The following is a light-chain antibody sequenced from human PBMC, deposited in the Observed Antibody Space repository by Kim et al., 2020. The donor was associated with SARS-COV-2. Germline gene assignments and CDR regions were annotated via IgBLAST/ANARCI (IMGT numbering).Light chain of an antibody. CDR2: DVY. CDR1: TTDH. V-gene: IGLV2-14*02. Sequence: QSALTQPASVSGYPGQSITISCTGTTTDHVSWYQQYPGKAPKLMIYDVYKWPSGVSHRFSGSKSDNTASLTISGLQADDEAAYYCSSYTRTHTLLFGGGTKVTVL. J-gene: IGLJ2*01. CDR3: SSYTRTHTLL.